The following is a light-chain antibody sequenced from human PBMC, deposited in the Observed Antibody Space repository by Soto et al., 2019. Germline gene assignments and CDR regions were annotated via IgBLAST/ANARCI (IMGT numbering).Light chain of an antibody. CDR2: SNN. J-gene: IGLJ1*01. V-gene: IGLV1-44*01. CDR1: SSNIGINT. CDR3: AAWDDSLYGDV. Sequence: QPVLTQPPSASGTPGQRVTISCSGSSSNIGINTVNWYQQLPGTAPKLLIYSNNQRPSGVPDRFSGSKSGTSASLAISGLQSEDEADYYCAAWDDSLYGDVFGTGTKVTVL.